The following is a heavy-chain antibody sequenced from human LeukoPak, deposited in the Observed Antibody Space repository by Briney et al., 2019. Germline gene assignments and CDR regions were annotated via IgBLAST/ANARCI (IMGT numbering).Heavy chain of an antibody. J-gene: IGHJ4*02. CDR1: GGSISGSY. V-gene: IGHV4-59*01. D-gene: IGHD4-17*01. CDR2: MYNSGST. CDR3: ARGIESYGDYGY. Sequence: PSETLSLTCTVSGGSISGSYWSWIRQPPGKGLEWIAYMYNSGSTNYNPSLKSRVTISIDTSKNQFSLKLSSLAAADTAIYYCARGIESYGDYGYWGQGILVTVSS.